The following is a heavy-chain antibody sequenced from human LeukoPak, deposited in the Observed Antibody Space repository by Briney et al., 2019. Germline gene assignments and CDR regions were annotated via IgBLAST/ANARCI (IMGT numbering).Heavy chain of an antibody. Sequence: GESLKISCKGSGYSFTSYWIGWVRQMPGKGLEWMGIIYPGDSDTRYSPSFQGQVTISADKSISTAYLQWSSLKASDAAMYFCARVDGSGTFLYYFDYWGQGTLVTVSS. J-gene: IGHJ4*02. D-gene: IGHD3-10*01. CDR2: IYPGDSDT. CDR1: GYSFTSYW. CDR3: ARVDGSGTFLYYFDY. V-gene: IGHV5-51*01.